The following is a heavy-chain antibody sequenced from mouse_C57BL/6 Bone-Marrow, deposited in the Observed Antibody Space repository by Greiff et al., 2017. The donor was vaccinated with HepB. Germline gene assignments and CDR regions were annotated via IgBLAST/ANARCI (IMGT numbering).Heavy chain of an antibody. CDR3: ARRVDDGYYDAMDY. CDR2: IHPNSGST. Sequence: QVQLQQPGAELVKPGASVKLSCKASGYTFTSYWMHWVKQRPGQGLEWIGMIHPNSGSTNYNEKFKSKATLTVDKSSSTAYMQLSSLTSEDSAVYYCARRVDDGYYDAMDYWGQGTSVTVSS. V-gene: IGHV1-64*01. D-gene: IGHD2-3*01. CDR1: GYTFTSYW. J-gene: IGHJ4*01.